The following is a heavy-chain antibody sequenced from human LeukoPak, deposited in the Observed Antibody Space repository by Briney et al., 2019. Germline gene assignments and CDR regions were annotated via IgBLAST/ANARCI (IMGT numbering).Heavy chain of an antibody. D-gene: IGHD2-2*01. CDR1: EFTFSTYG. Sequence: PGGSLRLSCAASEFTFSTYGMHGVRQAPGKGLEWVAVISYDGSYKFYADSVKGRFTISRDNSKNTLYLQMNSLRAEDTAVYYCAKEETRYTSAWYFQHWGQGTLVTVSS. J-gene: IGHJ1*01. CDR2: ISYDGSYK. CDR3: AKEETRYTSAWYFQH. V-gene: IGHV3-30*18.